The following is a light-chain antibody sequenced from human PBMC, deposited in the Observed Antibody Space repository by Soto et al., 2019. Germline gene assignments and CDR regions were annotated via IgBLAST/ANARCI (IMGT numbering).Light chain of an antibody. CDR1: SSNIGAGYD. CDR2: GNS. V-gene: IGLV1-40*01. CDR3: QSYDNTLSGPYVV. Sequence: QSALTQPPSVSGAPGQRVTISCTGSSSNIGAGYDVHWYQQLPGTAPKLLIFGNSNRPSGVPDRFSGSKSGTSASLAITGLQAEDEADYYCQSYDNTLSGPYVVFGGGTKLTVL. J-gene: IGLJ2*01.